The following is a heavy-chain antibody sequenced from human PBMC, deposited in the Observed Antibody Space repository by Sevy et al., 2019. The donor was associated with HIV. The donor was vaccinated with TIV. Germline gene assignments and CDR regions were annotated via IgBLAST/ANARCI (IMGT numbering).Heavy chain of an antibody. Sequence: ASVKVSCKASGYTFTSYDINWVRQATGQGLEWMGWMNPNSGNTGYAQKFQGRVTMTRNTSISTAYMELSSLRSEDTAVYYCARVGGFVTAVAGTVGYNWFDPWGQRTLVTVSS. CDR2: MNPNSGNT. CDR3: ARVGGFVTAVAGTVGYNWFDP. J-gene: IGHJ5*02. V-gene: IGHV1-8*01. CDR1: GYTFTSYD. D-gene: IGHD6-19*01.